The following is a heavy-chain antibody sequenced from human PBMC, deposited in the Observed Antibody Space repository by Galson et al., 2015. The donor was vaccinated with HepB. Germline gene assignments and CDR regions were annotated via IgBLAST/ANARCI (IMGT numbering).Heavy chain of an antibody. CDR1: GHTFTYYR. CDR3: AIPRSSSWAFDI. D-gene: IGHD6-13*01. Sequence: QSGAEVKKPGESLKISCKGSGHTFTYYRIGWVRQMPGKGLEWVGIIYPSDSETRYSPSFQGQVTISADKSISTAYLQWSSLKASDTAIYYCAIPRSSSWAFDIWGQGTMVTVSS. J-gene: IGHJ3*02. CDR2: IYPSDSET. V-gene: IGHV5-51*01.